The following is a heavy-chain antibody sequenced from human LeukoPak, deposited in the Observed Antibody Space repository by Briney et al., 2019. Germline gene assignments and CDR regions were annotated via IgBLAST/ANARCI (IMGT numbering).Heavy chain of an antibody. J-gene: IGHJ6*03. CDR2: IIPIFGTA. CDR1: GGTFSSYA. V-gene: IGHV1-69*13. D-gene: IGHD3-3*01. CDR3: ARDQVRFLESSPHYYYMDV. Sequence: SVKVSCKASGGTFSSYAISWVRQAPGQGLEWMGGIIPIFGTANYAQKFQGRVTITADESTSTAYMELSSLRSEDTAVYYCARDQVRFLESSPHYYYMDVWGKGTTVTVSS.